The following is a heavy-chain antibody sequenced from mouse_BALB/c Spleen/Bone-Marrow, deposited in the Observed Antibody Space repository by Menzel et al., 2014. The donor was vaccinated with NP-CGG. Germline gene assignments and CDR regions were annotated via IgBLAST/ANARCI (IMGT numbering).Heavy chain of an antibody. V-gene: IGHV5-6-4*01. J-gene: IGHJ2*01. Sequence: EVQLVESGGGLVKPGGSLKLSCAASGFSFSSYSMSWVRQTPEKRLEWVATISSGGHDTYYPDSVKGRFTISRDNTKNTPYLQMSSLKSEDTAMYYCSKDGGYDYSYYFDYWGQGTTLTVSS. CDR2: ISSGGHDT. CDR3: SKDGGYDYSYYFDY. CDR1: GFSFSSYS. D-gene: IGHD2-4*01.